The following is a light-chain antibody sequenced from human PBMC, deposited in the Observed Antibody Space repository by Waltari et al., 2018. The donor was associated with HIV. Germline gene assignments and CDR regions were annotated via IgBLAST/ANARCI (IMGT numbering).Light chain of an antibody. V-gene: IGLV3-1*01. Sequence: SYELTQLPSVSVSPGQTARITCSGGKLGDKYACWYQPRPGQSPVLVIYQDTKRPSGIPERFSGSNSGNTATLTISGTQAMDEADYYCQAFDSSTVVFGGGTKLTVL. J-gene: IGLJ2*01. CDR3: QAFDSSTVV. CDR1: KLGDKY. CDR2: QDT.